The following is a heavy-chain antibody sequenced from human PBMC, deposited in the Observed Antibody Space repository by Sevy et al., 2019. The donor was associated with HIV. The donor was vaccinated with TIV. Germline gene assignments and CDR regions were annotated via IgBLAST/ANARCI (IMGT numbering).Heavy chain of an antibody. CDR1: GFTFSRYG. J-gene: IGHJ6*02. CDR2: ISNDGSDK. V-gene: IGHV3-30*18. D-gene: IGHD6-13*01. CDR3: ANSRGRYEGSSWLYYYYLMDV. Sequence: GGFLRLSCAAAGFTFSRYGMHWARQAPGKGLEWMAVISNDGSDKDYADSVKGRFTVSRDNSKDMVYLQMNSLRPEDTAVYYCANSRGRYEGSSWLYYYYLMDVWGQGTTVTVSS.